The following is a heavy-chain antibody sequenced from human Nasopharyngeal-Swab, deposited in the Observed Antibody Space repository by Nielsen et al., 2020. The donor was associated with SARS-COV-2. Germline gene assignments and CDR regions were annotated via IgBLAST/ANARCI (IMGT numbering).Heavy chain of an antibody. Sequence: GESLKISCAASGFSTTTYGVSWVRQAPGKGLEWVSSISAGGSTYYADSAKGRFTISRDNSKNSLYLQLNSLRDEDTAVYYYAKGSPGQCSSVTCTGAMYFDHWGQGTLVTVSS. CDR2: ISAGGST. CDR3: AKGSPGQCSSVTCTGAMYFDH. D-gene: IGHD2-2*01. J-gene: IGHJ4*02. CDR1: GFSTTTYG. V-gene: IGHV3-23*01.